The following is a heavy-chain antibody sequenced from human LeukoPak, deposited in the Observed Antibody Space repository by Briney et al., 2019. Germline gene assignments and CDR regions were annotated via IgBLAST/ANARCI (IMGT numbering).Heavy chain of an antibody. J-gene: IGHJ4*02. CDR1: GGSFSGYY. Sequence: SETLSLTCAVYGGSFSGYYWSWIRQPPGKGLEWIGEINHSGSTNYSPSLKSRVTISVDTSKNQFSLKLSSVTAADTAVYYCARGAISTYDYGDFQKSYYFDYWGQGTLVTVSS. CDR2: INHSGST. V-gene: IGHV4-34*01. D-gene: IGHD4-17*01. CDR3: ARGAISTYDYGDFQKSYYFDY.